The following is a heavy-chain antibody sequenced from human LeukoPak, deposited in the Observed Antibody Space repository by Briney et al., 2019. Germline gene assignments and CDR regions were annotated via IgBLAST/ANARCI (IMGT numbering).Heavy chain of an antibody. CDR3: AKDRTSSWCDKYFDY. CDR1: GITFSSYA. CDR2: ISASGGST. J-gene: IGHJ4*02. Sequence: GGSLRLSCAASGITFSSYAMSWVRQAPGKGLEWVSTISASGGSTYYADSVKGRFTISRDDSKNTLYLQMNSLRAEDTALYYCAKDRTSSWCDKYFDYWGQGTLVTVSS. D-gene: IGHD6-13*01. V-gene: IGHV3-23*01.